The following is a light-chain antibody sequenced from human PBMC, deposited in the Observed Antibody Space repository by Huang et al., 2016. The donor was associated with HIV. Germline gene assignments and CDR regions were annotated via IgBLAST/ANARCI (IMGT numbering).Light chain of an antibody. CDR3: QQLNSYPYT. CDR2: AAS. V-gene: IGKV1-9*01. Sequence: IQLTQSPSSLSASVGDRVTITCRASQGISSYLAWYQQKPGKAPKLLIYAASTLQSGVPSRFSGSGSGTDFTLTISSLHPEDFATYYCQQLNSYPYTFGQGTKLEIK. CDR1: QGISSY. J-gene: IGKJ2*01.